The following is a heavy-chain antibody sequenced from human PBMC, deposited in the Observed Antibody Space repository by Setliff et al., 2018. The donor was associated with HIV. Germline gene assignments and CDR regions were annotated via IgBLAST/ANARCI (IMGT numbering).Heavy chain of an antibody. CDR3: ARDPNPYLFAAFDV. CDR1: GGSISSGSYY. Sequence: PSETLSLTCTVSGGSISSGSYYWSWIRQPAGKGLEWIGRIHTSGSTNYNPSLKSRVTISVDASKNQVSLKLRSVTAADTAVYYCARDPNPYLFAAFDVWGQGTMVTVSS. CDR2: IHTSGST. V-gene: IGHV4-61*02. J-gene: IGHJ3*01.